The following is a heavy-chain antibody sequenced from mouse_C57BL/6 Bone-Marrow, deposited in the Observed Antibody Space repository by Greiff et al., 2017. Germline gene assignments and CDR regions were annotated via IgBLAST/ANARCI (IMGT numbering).Heavy chain of an antibody. V-gene: IGHV1-59*01. CDR3: ARMIRGYCDV. Sequence: QVQLQQPGAELVRPGTSVKLSCKASGYTFTSYWMHWVKQRPGQGLEWIGVIDPSDSYTNYNQKFKGKATLTVDTSSSTAYMQLSSLTSEDSAVYYCARMIRGYCDVWGTGTTVTVSS. CDR1: GYTFTSYW. CDR2: IDPSDSYT. D-gene: IGHD2-4*01. J-gene: IGHJ1*03.